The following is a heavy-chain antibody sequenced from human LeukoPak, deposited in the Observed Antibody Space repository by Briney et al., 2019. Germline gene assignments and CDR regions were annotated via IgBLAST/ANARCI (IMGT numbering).Heavy chain of an antibody. Sequence: SETLSLTCTVSGASISSYYWSWIRQPPGKGLEWIGYIYYTGSTNYNPSLKSRVTISVDTSKNQFSLKLSSVTAADTAVYYCARIPHYYDTSGYEDWGQGTLVIVSS. J-gene: IGHJ4*02. CDR1: GASISSYY. V-gene: IGHV4-59*01. CDR2: IYYTGST. CDR3: ARIPHYYDTSGYED. D-gene: IGHD3-22*01.